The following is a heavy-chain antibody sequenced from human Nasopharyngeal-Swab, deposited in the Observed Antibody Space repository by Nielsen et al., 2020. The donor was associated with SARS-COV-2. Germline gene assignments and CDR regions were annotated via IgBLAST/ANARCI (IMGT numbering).Heavy chain of an antibody. CDR3: ARLACSGRSCYIPYYYYGIDV. V-gene: IGHV5-51*01. CDR1: GYSFTSYW. J-gene: IGHJ6*02. Sequence: GESLKISCKGSGYSFTSYWIGWVRQMPGKGLEWMGIIYPGDSDTRYSPSFQGQVTISADKSISTAYLQWSSLKASDTAMYYCARLACSGRSCYIPYYYYGIDVWGQGTTVTVSS. D-gene: IGHD2-15*01. CDR2: IYPGDSDT.